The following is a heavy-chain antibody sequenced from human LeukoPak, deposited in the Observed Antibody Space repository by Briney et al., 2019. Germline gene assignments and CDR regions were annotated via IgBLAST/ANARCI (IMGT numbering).Heavy chain of an antibody. D-gene: IGHD6-13*01. V-gene: IGHV3-21*01. CDR1: GFTFSSYS. Sequence: GGSLRLSCAASGFTFSSYSMNWVRQAPGKGLEWVSSISSSSSYIYYADSVKGRFTISRDNAKNSLYLQMNSLRAGDTAVYYCAREEDPGYSSSWYDYWGQGTLVTVSS. J-gene: IGHJ4*02. CDR2: ISSSSSYI. CDR3: AREEDPGYSSSWYDY.